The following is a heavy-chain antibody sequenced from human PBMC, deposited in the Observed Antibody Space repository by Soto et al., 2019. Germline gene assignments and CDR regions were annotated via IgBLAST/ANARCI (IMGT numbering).Heavy chain of an antibody. CDR3: ARSGPLYDSTGFYWYFDL. J-gene: IGHJ2*01. CDR1: GGSVSSGDYY. Sequence: SETLSLTCTVSGGSVSSGDYYWSSIRQPPRKGLEWIEYIYYSRNTYYNPSLTSRVTISVDTSKSQFSLKLSSVTAAYTAVYYCARSGPLYDSTGFYWYFDLWGRGTMVTFYS. V-gene: IGHV4-30-4*01. CDR2: IYYSRNT. D-gene: IGHD3-22*01.